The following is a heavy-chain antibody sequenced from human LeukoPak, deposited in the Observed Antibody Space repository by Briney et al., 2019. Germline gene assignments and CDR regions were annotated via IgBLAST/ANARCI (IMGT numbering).Heavy chain of an antibody. CDR3: ARKSAVRRTSEFDY. Sequence: GASVKVSCKASGYTFTGYYMNWVRQAPGQGLQWMGWINANTGGTNYAQEFRGRVTMTSDTSMSTAYMELTSLTSDDTAVYYCARKSAVRRTSEFDYWGQGTLVTVSS. V-gene: IGHV1-2*02. D-gene: IGHD2-2*01. J-gene: IGHJ4*02. CDR2: INANTGGT. CDR1: GYTFTGYY.